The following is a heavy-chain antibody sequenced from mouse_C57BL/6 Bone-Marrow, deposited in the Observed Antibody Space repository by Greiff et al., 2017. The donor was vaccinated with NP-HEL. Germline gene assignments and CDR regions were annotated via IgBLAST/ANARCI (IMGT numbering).Heavy chain of an antibody. Sequence: QVQLKQPGAELVKPGASVKLSCKASGYTFTTYWMQWVKQRPGQGLEWIGEIDPSDSYTHYNQKFKGKATLTVDTSSRTANRQLSRLTAEDAAVYYCARKSYYGRSYEFAYRGQGTLVTGSA. CDR3: ARKSYYGRSYEFAY. CDR2: IDPSDSYT. D-gene: IGHD1-1*01. V-gene: IGHV1-50*01. CDR1: GYTFTTYW. J-gene: IGHJ3*01.